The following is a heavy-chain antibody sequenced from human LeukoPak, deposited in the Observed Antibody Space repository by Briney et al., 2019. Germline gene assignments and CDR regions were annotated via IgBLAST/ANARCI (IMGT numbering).Heavy chain of an antibody. CDR2: INHSGST. J-gene: IGHJ5*02. V-gene: IGHV4-34*01. Sequence: PSETLSLTCAVYGGSFSGYYWSWIRQPPGKGLEWIGEINHSGSTNYNPSPKSRVTISVATSTNQFSLKLSSVTAADTAVYYCARALQVGRWFGGNWFDPWGQGTLVTVSS. D-gene: IGHD3-10*01. CDR1: GGSFSGYY. CDR3: ARALQVGRWFGGNWFDP.